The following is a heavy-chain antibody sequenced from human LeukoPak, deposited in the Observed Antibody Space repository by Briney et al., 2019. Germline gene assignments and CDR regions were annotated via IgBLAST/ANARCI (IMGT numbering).Heavy chain of an antibody. V-gene: IGHV3-9*01. J-gene: IGHJ4*02. CDR3: ARVGYGGYGVLDY. CDR2: ISWNSGSI. Sequence: PGRSLRLSCAASGFTFDDYAMHWVRQAPGKGLEWVSGISWNSGSIGYADSVKGRFTISRDNAKNTLYLQMNSLRAEDTAVYYCARVGYGGYGVLDYWGQGTLVTISS. CDR1: GFTFDDYA. D-gene: IGHD5-12*01.